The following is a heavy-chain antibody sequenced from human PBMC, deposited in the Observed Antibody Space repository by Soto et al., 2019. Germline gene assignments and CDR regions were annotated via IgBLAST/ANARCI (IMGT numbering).Heavy chain of an antibody. Sequence: SETLSLTCAVYGGSFSGYYWSWIRQPPGKGLEWIGEINHSGSTNYNPSLKSRVTISVDTSKNQFSLKLSSVTAADTAVYYCARGLHTPRTESSSQLDYWGQGTLVTVSS. CDR2: INHSGST. J-gene: IGHJ4*02. CDR1: GGSFSGYY. CDR3: ARGLHTPRTESSSQLDY. D-gene: IGHD6-13*01. V-gene: IGHV4-34*01.